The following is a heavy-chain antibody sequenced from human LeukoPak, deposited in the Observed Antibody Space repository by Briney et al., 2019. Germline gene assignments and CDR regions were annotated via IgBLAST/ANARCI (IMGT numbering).Heavy chain of an antibody. V-gene: IGHV1-69*04. Sequence: ASVKVSCKASGGTFSSYAISWVRQAPGQGLEWMGRIIPIFGIANYAQKFQGRVTITADKSTSTAYMELSSLRSEDTAVYYCARGYYYDSSGYSASGMSLVYWGQGTLVTVSS. CDR1: GGTFSSYA. CDR3: ARGYYYDSSGYSASGMSLVY. D-gene: IGHD3-22*01. J-gene: IGHJ4*02. CDR2: IIPIFGIA.